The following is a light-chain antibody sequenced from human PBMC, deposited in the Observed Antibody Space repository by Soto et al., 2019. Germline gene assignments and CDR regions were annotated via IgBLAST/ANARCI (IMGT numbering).Light chain of an antibody. J-gene: IGLJ1*01. V-gene: IGLV1-40*01. CDR2: GNS. CDR1: SSNIGSDYD. Sequence: VLTQPPSVSGAPGQKVTISCTGSSSNIGSDYDVHWYRHLPGTAPKLLIYGNSNRPSGVPDRFSGSKSGTSASLVITGLQPEDEADYYCQSFDSSLSGSGVFGAGTKVTVL. CDR3: QSFDSSLSGSGV.